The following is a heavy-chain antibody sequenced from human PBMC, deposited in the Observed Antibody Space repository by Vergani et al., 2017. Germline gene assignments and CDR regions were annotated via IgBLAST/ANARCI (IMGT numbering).Heavy chain of an antibody. CDR2: IDWVDDK. J-gene: IGHJ4*02. D-gene: IGHD5-18*01. CDR3: ARTGYSYSKAFDY. V-gene: IGHV2-70*15. CDR1: GFSLSTSGMC. Sequence: QVTLRESGPALVKPTQTLTLTCTFSGFSLSTSGMCVSWIRQPPGKALEWLARIDWVDDKYYSTPLKTRLTISKDTSKNQVVLTMTNMDPVDTATYYCARTGYSYSKAFDYWGQGTLVTVSS.